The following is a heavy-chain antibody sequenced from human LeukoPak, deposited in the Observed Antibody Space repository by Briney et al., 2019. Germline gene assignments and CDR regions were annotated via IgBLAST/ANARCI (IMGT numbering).Heavy chain of an antibody. CDR1: GDSVSSNSAA. Sequence: SQTLSLTCDISGDSVSSNSAAWNWIRQSPSRGLERLGRTYYRSKWYIYYAVSVKSRIIINPDTSKNQFSLQLNSVTPDDTAVYYCARSYSGRIDYWGQGTLVTVSS. V-gene: IGHV6-1*01. CDR2: TYYRSKWYI. D-gene: IGHD6-25*01. CDR3: ARSYSGRIDY. J-gene: IGHJ4*02.